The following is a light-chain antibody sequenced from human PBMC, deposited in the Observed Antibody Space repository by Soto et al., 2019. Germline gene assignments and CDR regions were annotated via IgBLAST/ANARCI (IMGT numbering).Light chain of an antibody. CDR3: QQRSNWPPA. V-gene: IGKV3-11*01. CDR1: QSVRTS. J-gene: IGKJ1*01. Sequence: VLTQSPATLSLSPGERATLSCRASQSVRTSLAWYQHKPGQAPRLVIYDASLRANGVPARFGGSGSGTDFTLTISSLEPEDFAVYYCQQRSNWPPAIGQGTKVDI. CDR2: DAS.